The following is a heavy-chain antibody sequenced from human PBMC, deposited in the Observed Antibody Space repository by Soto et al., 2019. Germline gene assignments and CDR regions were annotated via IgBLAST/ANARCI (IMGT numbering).Heavy chain of an antibody. CDR3: ARDKCLSTSCYSRTLDY. CDR2: IWFDGSNK. D-gene: IGHD2-2*01. Sequence: QVQLVESGGGVVQPGRSLRLSCAASGFTFSSYGMHWVRQAPGNGLEWVAVIWFDGSNKYYVDSVKGRFTISRDNSKNTLFLQMNSLRAEDTAVYYCARDKCLSTSCYSRTLDYWGQGTLLTVSS. J-gene: IGHJ4*02. V-gene: IGHV3-33*01. CDR1: GFTFSSYG.